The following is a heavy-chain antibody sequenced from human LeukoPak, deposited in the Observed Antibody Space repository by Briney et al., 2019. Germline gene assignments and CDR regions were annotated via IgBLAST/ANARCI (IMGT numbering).Heavy chain of an antibody. D-gene: IGHD6-19*01. CDR3: ARVRIAVAVFDP. CDR1: GYTFTGYY. Sequence: ASVKVSCKASGYTFTGYYMHWVRQAPGQGLEWMGWINPNSGGTNYAQKFQGRVTMTRDTSISTAYMELSRLRSDDTAVYYCARVRIAVAVFDPWGQGTLVTVSS. CDR2: INPNSGGT. V-gene: IGHV1-2*02. J-gene: IGHJ5*02.